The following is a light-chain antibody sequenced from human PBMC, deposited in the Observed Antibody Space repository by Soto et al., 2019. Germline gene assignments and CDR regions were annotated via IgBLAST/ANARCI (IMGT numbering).Light chain of an antibody. CDR1: QSVSSSS. V-gene: IGKV3-20*01. CDR3: QQYRT. J-gene: IGKJ1*01. Sequence: EIVLTQSPGTLSLSPGERATLSCRASQSVSSSSLAWYQQNPGQAPRLLIYEASSRATGIPDRFSGSGSGTDFTLTISRLEPEDFAVYYCQQYRTFDQGTKVEIK. CDR2: EAS.